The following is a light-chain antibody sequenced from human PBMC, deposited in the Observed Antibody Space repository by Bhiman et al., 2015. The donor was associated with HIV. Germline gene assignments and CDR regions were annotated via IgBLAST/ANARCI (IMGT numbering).Light chain of an antibody. CDR1: SSDVGGYNY. CDR3: SSYSSITVYV. J-gene: IGLJ1*01. Sequence: QSALTQPPSASGSPGQSVTISCTGTSSDVGGYNYVSWYQQHPGKAPKLMIYDVTKRPSGVSNRFSGSKSGSTASLTISGLQAEDEAHYYCSSYSSITVYVFGTGTKVSVL. CDR2: DVT. V-gene: IGLV2-14*01.